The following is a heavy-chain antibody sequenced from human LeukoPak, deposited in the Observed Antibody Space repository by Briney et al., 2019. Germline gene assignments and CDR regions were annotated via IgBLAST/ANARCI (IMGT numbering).Heavy chain of an antibody. J-gene: IGHJ3*02. V-gene: IGHV1-18*01. CDR3: ARMGVPVVGPHAFDI. Sequence: ASVKVSCRASGYTFTSYDINWLRQATGQGPEWMGWMNPNSGATNYAQKLQGRVTMTTDTSTSTAYMELRSLRSDDTAVYYCARMGVPVVGPHAFDIWGQGTMVTVSS. CDR1: GYTFTSYD. D-gene: IGHD1-26*01. CDR2: MNPNSGAT.